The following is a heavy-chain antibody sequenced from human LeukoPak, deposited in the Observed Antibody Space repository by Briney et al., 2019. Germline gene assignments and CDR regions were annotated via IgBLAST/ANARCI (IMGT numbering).Heavy chain of an antibody. J-gene: IGHJ4*02. CDR2: FDPEDGET. CDR1: GYTLTELS. D-gene: IGHD3-9*01. CDR3: ARGPRYFDWLFAGSED. Sequence: ASVKVSCKVSGYTLTELSMHWVRQAPGKGLEWMGGFDPEDGETIYAQKFQGRVTMTEDTSTDTAYMELSSLRSEDTAVYYCARGPRYFDWLFAGSEDWGQGTLVTVSS. V-gene: IGHV1-24*01.